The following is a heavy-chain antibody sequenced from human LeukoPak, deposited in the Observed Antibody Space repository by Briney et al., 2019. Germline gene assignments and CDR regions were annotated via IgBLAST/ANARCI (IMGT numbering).Heavy chain of an antibody. D-gene: IGHD3-22*01. CDR1: GFTFSSYG. Sequence: GRSLRLSCAASGFTFSSYGMHWVRQAPGKGLEWVAVISYDGSNKYYADSVKGRFTISRDNSKNTLYLQMNSLRAGDTAVYYCVRRAFDSSGNYPFDPWGQGTLVTVSS. CDR3: VRRAFDSSGNYPFDP. CDR2: ISYDGSNK. J-gene: IGHJ5*02. V-gene: IGHV3-30*03.